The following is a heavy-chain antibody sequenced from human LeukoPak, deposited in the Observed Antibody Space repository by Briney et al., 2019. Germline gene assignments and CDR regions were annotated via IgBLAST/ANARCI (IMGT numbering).Heavy chain of an antibody. Sequence: GGSLRLSCAASGFTFSSYWMSWVRQAPGKGLEWVANIKQDGSEKYYVDSVKGRFTISRDNAKNSLYLQMNSLRAEDTAVYYCARAERSVLLRFGELATLFDYWGQGTLVTVSS. CDR1: GFTFSSYW. J-gene: IGHJ4*02. D-gene: IGHD3-10*01. V-gene: IGHV3-7*03. CDR3: ARAERSVLLRFGELATLFDY. CDR2: IKQDGSEK.